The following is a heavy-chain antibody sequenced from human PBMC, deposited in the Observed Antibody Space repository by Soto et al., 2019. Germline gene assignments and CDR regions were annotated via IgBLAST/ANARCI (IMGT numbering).Heavy chain of an antibody. V-gene: IGHV3-23*01. CDR2: ISDGVDRA. CDR1: GFNFATYS. CDR3: AKATATSGGAFEI. D-gene: IGHD1-1*01. J-gene: IGHJ3*02. Sequence: GGSLRLSCAASGFNFATYSMSWVRQAPGKGLEWVAGISDGVDRAYYGDSVKGRFTISRDTSKNTVYLQMNSLTAGDTAVYYCAKATATSGGAFEIYGQGTMVTVSS.